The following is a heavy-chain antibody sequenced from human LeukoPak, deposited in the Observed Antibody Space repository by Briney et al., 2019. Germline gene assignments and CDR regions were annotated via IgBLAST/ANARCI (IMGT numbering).Heavy chain of an antibody. Sequence: GGSLRLSCAASGFTFSSYGMHWVRQAPGKGLEWVAVISYDGSNKHYADSVKGRFTISRDNSKNTLYLQMNSLRAEDTAVYYCAKDVVRRYYYYGMDVWGQGTTVTVSS. CDR1: GFTFSSYG. V-gene: IGHV3-30*18. CDR2: ISYDGSNK. CDR3: AKDVVRRYYYYGMDV. J-gene: IGHJ6*02.